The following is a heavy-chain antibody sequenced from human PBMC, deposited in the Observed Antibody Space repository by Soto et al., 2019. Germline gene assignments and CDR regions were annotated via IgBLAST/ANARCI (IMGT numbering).Heavy chain of an antibody. J-gene: IGHJ4*02. CDR3: ARGTPVFFDY. CDR2: INAGNGNT. CDR1: GYTFTSYA. V-gene: IGHV1-3*01. Sequence: QVQLVQSGAEVKKPGASVKVSCKGSGYTFTSYAIHWVRQAPGQRLEWMGWINAGNGNTKYSQKFQGRVTITRDTAASTAYMELSSLRSEDTAVYYCARGTPVFFDYWGQETLVTVSS.